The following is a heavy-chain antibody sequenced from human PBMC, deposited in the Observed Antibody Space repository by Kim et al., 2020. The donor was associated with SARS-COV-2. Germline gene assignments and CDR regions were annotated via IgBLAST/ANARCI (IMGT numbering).Heavy chain of an antibody. CDR2: IWYDGSNK. D-gene: IGHD4-17*01. J-gene: IGHJ6*02. Sequence: GGSLRLSCAASGFTFSSYGMHWVRQAPGKGLEWVAVIWYDGSNKYYADSVKGRFTISRDNSKNTLYLQMNSLRAEDTAVYYCARVNLGTDDYGADAYYYYGMDVWGQGTTVTVSS. V-gene: IGHV3-33*01. CDR3: ARVNLGTDDYGADAYYYYGMDV. CDR1: GFTFSSYG.